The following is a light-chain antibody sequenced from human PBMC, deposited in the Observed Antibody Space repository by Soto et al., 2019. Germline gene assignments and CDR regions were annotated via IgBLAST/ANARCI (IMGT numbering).Light chain of an antibody. CDR2: EVS. V-gene: IGLV2-8*01. CDR3: SSYASSNILL. J-gene: IGLJ2*01. CDR1: SSDVGGYDY. Sequence: QPVLTQPPSASGSPGQSVTISCTGTSSDVGGYDYVSWYQHHPGKAPKLMIFEVSKRPSGVPDRFSGSKSGNTASLTVSGLQAEDEADYYCSSYASSNILLFGGGTKLTVL.